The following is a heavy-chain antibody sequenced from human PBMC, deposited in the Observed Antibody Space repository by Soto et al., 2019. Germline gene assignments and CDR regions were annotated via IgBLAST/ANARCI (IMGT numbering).Heavy chain of an antibody. V-gene: IGHV4-59*04. D-gene: IGHD3-22*01. CDR1: GGSISSSY. Sequence: SETLSLTCTVSGGSISSSYCSWTRQPPGKGLEWVGSIYYRGSTNYNPSLGSRVTISVDTSKNQFSLKLSPVTAADTAVFYCAGLYPYESSGYHLDYWSQGTLVTVSS. CDR2: IYYRGST. J-gene: IGHJ4*02. CDR3: AGLYPYESSGYHLDY.